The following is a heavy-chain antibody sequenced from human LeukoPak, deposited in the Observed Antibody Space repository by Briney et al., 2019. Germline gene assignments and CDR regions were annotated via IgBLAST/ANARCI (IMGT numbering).Heavy chain of an antibody. CDR3: ARAPLWFGPGYFDY. CDR1: GGSISSSSYY. Sequence: NPSETLSLTCTVSGGSISSSSYYWNWIRQPAGKGLEWIGRIYTSGSSYYNPSLKSRVTISVDTSKNQFSLKLSSVTAADTAVYYCARAPLWFGPGYFDYWGQGTLVTVSS. V-gene: IGHV4-61*02. J-gene: IGHJ4*02. CDR2: IYTSGSS. D-gene: IGHD3-10*01.